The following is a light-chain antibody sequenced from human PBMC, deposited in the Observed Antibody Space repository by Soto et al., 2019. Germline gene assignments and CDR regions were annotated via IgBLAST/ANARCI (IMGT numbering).Light chain of an antibody. J-gene: IGKJ1*01. CDR1: QSVTTF. Sequence: EIVLTQSPATLSLSPGERATLSCRASQSVTTFLAWYQQKPGQAPRLLISEASDRATGIPARFSGSGSGTDFTLTISSLESEDFAVYYCQQRSNWPWTFGQGTKVEI. V-gene: IGKV3-11*01. CDR2: EAS. CDR3: QQRSNWPWT.